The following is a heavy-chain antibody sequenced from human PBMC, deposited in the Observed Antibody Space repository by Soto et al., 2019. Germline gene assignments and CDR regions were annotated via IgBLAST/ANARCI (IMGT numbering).Heavy chain of an antibody. Sequence: QVQLQQWGAGLLKPSETLSLTCAVYGGSFSGYFWSWVRQPPGKGLEWIGQITHSGTTNYKPYLTSRVTISVDTSKNQFSLRLSSVTAADTAVYYCATYFYDSRGYDFDFWGQGTLVTVSS. CDR1: GGSFSGYF. CDR3: ATYFYDSRGYDFDF. J-gene: IGHJ4*02. D-gene: IGHD3-22*01. V-gene: IGHV4-34*01. CDR2: ITHSGTT.